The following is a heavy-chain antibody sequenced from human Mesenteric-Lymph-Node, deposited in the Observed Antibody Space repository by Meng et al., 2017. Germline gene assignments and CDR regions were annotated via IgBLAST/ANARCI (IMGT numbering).Heavy chain of an antibody. Sequence: QGQLPQSGPRLLEPSQTLSLTCAISGDSVSSNSPTWNWIRQSPSRGLEWLGRTYYRSKWYNDYAVSVKSRISINPDTSKNQFSLQLNSVTPEDTAVYYCSRQTASWAHFDYWGQGALVTVPS. V-gene: IGHV6-1*01. CDR1: GDSVSSNSPT. J-gene: IGHJ4*02. D-gene: IGHD2-21*02. CDR2: TYYRSKWYN. CDR3: SRQTASWAHFDY.